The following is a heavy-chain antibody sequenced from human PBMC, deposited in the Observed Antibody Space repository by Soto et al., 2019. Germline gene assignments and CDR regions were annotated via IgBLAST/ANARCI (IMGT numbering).Heavy chain of an antibody. D-gene: IGHD3-9*01. CDR2: ISSSSSYI. Sequence: GGSLRLSCAASGFTFSSYSMNWVRQAPGKGLEWVSSISSSSSYIYYADSVKGRFTISRDNAKNSLYLQMNSLRAEDTAVYYCARVRRYFDWLSQTYYYGMDVWGQGTTVTVSS. J-gene: IGHJ6*02. CDR3: ARVRRYFDWLSQTYYYGMDV. CDR1: GFTFSSYS. V-gene: IGHV3-21*01.